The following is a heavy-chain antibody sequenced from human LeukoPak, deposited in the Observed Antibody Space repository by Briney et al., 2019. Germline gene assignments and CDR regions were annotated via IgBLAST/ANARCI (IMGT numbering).Heavy chain of an antibody. J-gene: IGHJ4*02. CDR3: ITFTYSGSFPFDY. Sequence: GGSLRLSCAVSGLTFSNAWMSWVRQVPGKGLEWVGRIKRKSDGGTTDYAAPVKGRFTISRDDSKNTLYLQMNSLKTEDTAVYYCITFTYSGSFPFDYWGQGTLVTVSS. CDR1: GLTFSNAW. V-gene: IGHV3-15*01. D-gene: IGHD1-26*01. CDR2: IKRKSDGGTT.